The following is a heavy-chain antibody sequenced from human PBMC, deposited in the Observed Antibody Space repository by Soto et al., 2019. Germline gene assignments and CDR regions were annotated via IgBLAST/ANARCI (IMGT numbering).Heavy chain of an antibody. D-gene: IGHD3-16*01. J-gene: IGHJ5*02. V-gene: IGHV4-59*01. CDR1: GGSISSYY. CDR3: ARVGQSHALRWLDP. CDR2: IYYSGST. Sequence: SETLSLTCTVSGGSISSYYWSWIRQPPGKGLEWIGYIYYSGSTNYNPSLKSRVTISVDTSKNQFSLKLSSVTAADTAVYYCARVGQSHALRWLDPWGEGTGVTVCS.